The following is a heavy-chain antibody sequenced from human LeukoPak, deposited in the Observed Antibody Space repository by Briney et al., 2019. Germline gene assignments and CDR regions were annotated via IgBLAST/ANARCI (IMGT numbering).Heavy chain of an antibody. J-gene: IGHJ4*02. D-gene: IGHD3-22*01. Sequence: PGGSLRLSCAASGFTLSTYWMHWLRQSPGEGLVWVSRINSDGSSSAYADSVKGRFTISRDNAKNTLSLQMNSLRAEDTAVYYCARDPDSYHSGAYYSFFDYWGQGILATVSS. CDR2: INSDGSSS. CDR3: ARDPDSYHSGAYYSFFDY. CDR1: GFTLSTYW. V-gene: IGHV3-74*01.